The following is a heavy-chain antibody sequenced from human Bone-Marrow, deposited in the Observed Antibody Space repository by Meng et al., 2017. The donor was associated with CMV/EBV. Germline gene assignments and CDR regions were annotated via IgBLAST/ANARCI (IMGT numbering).Heavy chain of an antibody. CDR3: APLTSIAAAGNWFDP. CDR2: IYYSGST. D-gene: IGHD6-13*01. Sequence: GSLRLSCTVSGGSVSSGSYYWGWIRQPPGKGLEWIGSIYYSGSTYYNPSLKSRVTISVDTSKNQFSLKLSSVTAADTAVYYCAPLTSIAAAGNWFDPWGQGTLVTVSS. CDR1: GGSVSSGSYY. V-gene: IGHV4-39*01. J-gene: IGHJ5*02.